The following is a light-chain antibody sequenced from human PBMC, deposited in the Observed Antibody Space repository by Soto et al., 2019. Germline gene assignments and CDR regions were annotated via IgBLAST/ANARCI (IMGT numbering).Light chain of an antibody. Sequence: EIRMTQSPATLSVSPGDNATLSCRASQSVSSHVVWYQQKPGQAPRLLISDSSTRAAGIPARFSGSGSGTEFTLTISSLQSDDFAVYYCQQFGDWPSFGLGTKVEI. CDR2: DSS. J-gene: IGKJ1*01. CDR1: QSVSSH. V-gene: IGKV3D-15*01. CDR3: QQFGDWPS.